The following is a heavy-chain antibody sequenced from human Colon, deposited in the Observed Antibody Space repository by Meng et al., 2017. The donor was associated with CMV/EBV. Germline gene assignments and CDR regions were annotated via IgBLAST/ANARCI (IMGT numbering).Heavy chain of an antibody. CDR3: AKGAEYFDFWTAPD. Sequence: GGSLRLSCAGSPFNVVNTYMSWVRQAPGKGLEWVALIYSGGPMHYADSVKGRFTISRDNSRNSLYLQMNSLRADDTAIYYCAKGAEYFDFWTAPDWGQGTLVTVSS. CDR1: PFNVVNTY. V-gene: IGHV3-53*01. D-gene: IGHD3/OR15-3a*01. J-gene: IGHJ4*02. CDR2: IYSGGPM.